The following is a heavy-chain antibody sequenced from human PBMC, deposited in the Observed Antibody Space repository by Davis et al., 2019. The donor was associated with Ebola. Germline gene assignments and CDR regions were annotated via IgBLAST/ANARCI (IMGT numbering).Heavy chain of an antibody. CDR3: ARGKSCWHPGVDYFDY. J-gene: IGHJ4*02. D-gene: IGHD6-19*01. Sequence: SLKISCAASGFTFSGSALHWVRQAPGKGLEWVAVIWYDGSNKYYADSVKGRFTISRDNSKNTLYLQMNSLRAEDTAVYYCARGKSCWHPGVDYFDYWGQGTLVTVSS. CDR2: IWYDGSNK. CDR1: GFTFSGSA. V-gene: IGHV3-33*08.